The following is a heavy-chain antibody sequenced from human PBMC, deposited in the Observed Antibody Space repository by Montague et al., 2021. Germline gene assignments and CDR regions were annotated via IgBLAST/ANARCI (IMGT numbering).Heavy chain of an antibody. CDR3: ARRGGTMVRGVKGYMGV. D-gene: IGHD3-10*01. V-gene: IGHV4-34*01. Sequence: SETLSLTCAVYGGSFSGYYWCWIRQPPGKGLEWIGEINHSGSTNYNSSLKSRVTISVDTSKNQFSLKLSSVTAADTAVYYCARRGGTMVRGVKGYMGVWGKGTTVTVSS. J-gene: IGHJ6*03. CDR2: INHSGST. CDR1: GGSFSGYY.